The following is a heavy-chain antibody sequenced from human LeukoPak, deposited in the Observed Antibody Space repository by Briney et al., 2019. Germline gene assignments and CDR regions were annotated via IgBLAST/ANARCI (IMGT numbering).Heavy chain of an antibody. D-gene: IGHD5-12*01. CDR1: GFTFDDYG. J-gene: IGHJ6*03. CDR3: ARRGRRVIVAIPAYDYMDV. V-gene: IGHV3-21*01. CDR2: ISSSSSYI. Sequence: GGSLRLSCAASGFTFDDYGMSWVRQAPGKGLEWVSSISSSSSYIYYADSVKGRFTISRDNAKNSLYLQMNSLRAEDTAVYYCARRGRRVIVAIPAYDYMDVWGKGTTVTVSS.